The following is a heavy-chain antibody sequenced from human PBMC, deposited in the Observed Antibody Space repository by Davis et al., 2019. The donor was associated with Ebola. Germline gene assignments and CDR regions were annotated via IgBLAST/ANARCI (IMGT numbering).Heavy chain of an antibody. CDR3: ARDLTVTTAAFDY. Sequence: AASVKVSCKASGYTFTSYGISWVRQAPGHGPEWMGWISGYIGKTNYAQMFQGRVTMTTDTSTSTAYMELRSLRSDDTAVYYCARDLTVTTAAFDYWGQGTLVTVSS. D-gene: IGHD4-17*01. CDR1: GYTFTSYG. V-gene: IGHV1-18*01. CDR2: ISGYIGKT. J-gene: IGHJ4*02.